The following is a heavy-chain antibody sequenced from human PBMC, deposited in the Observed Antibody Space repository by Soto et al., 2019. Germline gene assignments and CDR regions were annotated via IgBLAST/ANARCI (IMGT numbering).Heavy chain of an antibody. Sequence: PGGSLRLSCAGSGFTFSAYTMNWVRQAPGKGLEWVSYINSGHNPIYYADSVKGRSTISRDDAKSSLYLQMNSLRDEDTAVYYCARTGANVGLDVWGQGTTVTV. D-gene: IGHD1-7*01. J-gene: IGHJ6*02. CDR3: ARTGANVGLDV. CDR2: INSGHNPI. V-gene: IGHV3-48*02. CDR1: GFTFSAYT.